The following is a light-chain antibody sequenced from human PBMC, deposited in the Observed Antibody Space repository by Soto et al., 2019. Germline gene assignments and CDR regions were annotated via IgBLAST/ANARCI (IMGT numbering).Light chain of an antibody. J-gene: IGKJ3*01. CDR2: DAS. CDR3: QQYDNLPFT. CDR1: QDISNY. V-gene: IGKV1-33*01. Sequence: DIKVSQSPSSLSASVGDRVTITCQASQDISNYLNLYQQKPGKAPKLLIYDASNLETGVPSRFSGSGSGTDFTFTISSLQPEDIATYYCQQYDNLPFTFGPGTKVD.